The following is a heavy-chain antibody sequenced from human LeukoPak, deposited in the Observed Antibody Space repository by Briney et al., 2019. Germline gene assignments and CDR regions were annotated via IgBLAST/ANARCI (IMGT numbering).Heavy chain of an antibody. J-gene: IGHJ4*02. Sequence: ASVKVSCKASGYTFTTYDINWVRQATGQGLEWMGWMNPNSGYTGYAQKFQGRVTITRDTSISTAYMELSSLRSEDTAVYYCARVAGGIDYWGQGTLVTVSP. V-gene: IGHV1-8*03. CDR2: MNPNSGYT. CDR3: ARVAGGIDY. D-gene: IGHD6-19*01. CDR1: GYTFTTYD.